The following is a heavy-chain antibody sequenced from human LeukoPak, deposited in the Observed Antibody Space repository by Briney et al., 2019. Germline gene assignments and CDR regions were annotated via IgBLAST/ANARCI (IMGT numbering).Heavy chain of an antibody. CDR1: GGSISSYY. Sequence: SETLSLTCTVSGGSISSYYWSWIRQPAGKGLEWIGRIYTSGSTNYNPSLKSRVTMSVDTSKNQFSLKLSSVTAADTAVYYCARGRITMIVDAFDIWGQGTMVTVSS. CDR2: IYTSGST. D-gene: IGHD3-22*01. J-gene: IGHJ3*02. CDR3: ARGRITMIVDAFDI. V-gene: IGHV4-4*07.